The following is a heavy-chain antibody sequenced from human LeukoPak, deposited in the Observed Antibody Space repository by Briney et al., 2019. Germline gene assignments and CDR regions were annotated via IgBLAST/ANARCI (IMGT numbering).Heavy chain of an antibody. CDR3: ARDVAAAPLDAFDI. CDR2: MSGSGDKT. J-gene: IGHJ3*02. V-gene: IGHV3-23*01. CDR1: GFTFSNCA. Sequence: GGSLRLSCAASGFTFSNCAMSWVRQAPGEGLEWISAMSGSGDKTHYADSVKGRFTISRDNSKNTLYLQMNSLRAEDTAVYYCARDVAAAPLDAFDIWGQGTMVTVSS. D-gene: IGHD6-13*01.